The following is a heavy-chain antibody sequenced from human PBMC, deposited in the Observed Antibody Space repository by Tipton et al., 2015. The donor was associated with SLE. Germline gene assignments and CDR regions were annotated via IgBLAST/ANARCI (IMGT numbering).Heavy chain of an antibody. J-gene: IGHJ1*01. D-gene: IGHD2-15*01. CDR2: IIPIFGTT. V-gene: IGHV1-69*01. Sequence: QLVQSGAEVKKPGSSVKVSCKASGGTFGNYAINWVRQAPGQGLEWMGGIIPIFGTTNFAQRFQGRVTITADESTSTAYMELSSLRSEDTAVYYCARGFCSGGSCFRAEYFQHWGQGTLVTVSS. CDR3: ARGFCSGGSCFRAEYFQH. CDR1: GGTFGNYA.